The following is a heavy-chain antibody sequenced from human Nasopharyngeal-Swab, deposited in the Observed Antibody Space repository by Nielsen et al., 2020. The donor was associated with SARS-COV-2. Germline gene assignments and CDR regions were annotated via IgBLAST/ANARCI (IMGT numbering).Heavy chain of an antibody. D-gene: IGHD1-1*01. V-gene: IGHV3-23*03. CDR1: GFTFSSYS. J-gene: IGHJ2*01. CDR3: AKDLPEGWNSYLWYFDL. Sequence: GGSLRLSCAASGFTFSSYSMNWVRQAPGMGLEWVSVIHSDGTSTKYADSVKGRFTISRDNSKDTLYLQMNSLRAEDPAVYYCAKDLPEGWNSYLWYFDLWGRGTLVTVSS. CDR2: IHSDGTST.